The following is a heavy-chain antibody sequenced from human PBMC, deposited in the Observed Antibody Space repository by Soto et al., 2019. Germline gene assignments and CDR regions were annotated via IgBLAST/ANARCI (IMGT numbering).Heavy chain of an antibody. D-gene: IGHD3-3*01. CDR1: GYTFTRYG. V-gene: IGHV1-18*01. Sequence: SVKVSCKASGYTFTRYGFSWGREAPGHGLEWMGWINAQNGDTNYAQKFQGRATLTTDTSTTTAYMELRNLRSDDTAVYYCARQRHSYYDFSYPHFDSWGQGALVTVSS. CDR3: ARQRHSYYDFSYPHFDS. CDR2: INAQNGDT. J-gene: IGHJ4*02.